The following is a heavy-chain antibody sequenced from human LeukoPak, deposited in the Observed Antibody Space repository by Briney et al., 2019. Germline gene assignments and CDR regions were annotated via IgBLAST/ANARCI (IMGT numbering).Heavy chain of an antibody. J-gene: IGHJ5*02. CDR3: ARITYDFWSGYYMPDDP. CDR2: ISIYNGNT. CDR1: GYTFTNYG. D-gene: IGHD3-3*01. Sequence: GASVKVSCKASGYTFTNYGISWVRQAPGQGLEWTDWISIYNGNTDYAQKLRGRVTMTTDTSTSTAYMELRSLRSDDTAVYYCARITYDFWSGYYMPDDPWGQGTLVTVSS. V-gene: IGHV1-18*01.